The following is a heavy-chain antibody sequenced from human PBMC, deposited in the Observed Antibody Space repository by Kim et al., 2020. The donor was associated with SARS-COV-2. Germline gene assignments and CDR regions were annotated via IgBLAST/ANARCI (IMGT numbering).Heavy chain of an antibody. D-gene: IGHD3-22*01. Sequence: GGSLRLSCAASGFTFSSYGMHWVRQAPGKGLEWVAVIWYDGSNKYYADSVKGRFTISRDNSKNTLYLQMNSLRAEDTAVYYCARDFKSDSSGYHLGSSSYGMDVWGQGTTVTVSS. V-gene: IGHV3-33*01. CDR3: ARDFKSDSSGYHLGSSSYGMDV. CDR1: GFTFSSYG. CDR2: IWYDGSNK. J-gene: IGHJ6*02.